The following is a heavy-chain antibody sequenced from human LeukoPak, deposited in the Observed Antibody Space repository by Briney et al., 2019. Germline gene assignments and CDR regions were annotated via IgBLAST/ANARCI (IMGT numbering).Heavy chain of an antibody. CDR3: ARVGGGYNYFGYFDY. CDR1: GGTFSSYA. D-gene: IGHD5-24*01. Sequence: GSSVKVSCKASGGTFSSYAISWVRQAPGQGLEWMGRIIPILGIVNYAQKFQGRITITADKSTSTAYMEVRGLRSEDTAVYYCARVGGGYNYFGYFDYWGQGTLVTVSS. CDR2: IIPILGIV. J-gene: IGHJ4*02. V-gene: IGHV1-69*04.